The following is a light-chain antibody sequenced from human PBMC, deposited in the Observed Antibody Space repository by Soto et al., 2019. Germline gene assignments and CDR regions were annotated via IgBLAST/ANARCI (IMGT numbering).Light chain of an antibody. V-gene: IGKV3-20*01. CDR3: QQYGSSPGT. CDR2: GAS. CDR1: QSVSSS. Sequence: IVLTQSPGTLSLSPGERATLSCRASQSVSSSLAWYQQKPGQAPRLLIYGASSRATGIPDRFSGSVSGTDFTLTISRLEPEDFAVYYCQQYGSSPGTVGQGTKVDIK. J-gene: IGKJ1*01.